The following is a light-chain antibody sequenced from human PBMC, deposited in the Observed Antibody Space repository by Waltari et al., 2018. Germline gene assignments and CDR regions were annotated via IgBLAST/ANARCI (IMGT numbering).Light chain of an antibody. Sequence: EIVLTQSPATLSLSPGERAPLSCRASQSVTNSLAWYQQKPGQAPRLLIYDASNRATGIPARFSGSGSGTDFTLTISSLEPEDFAVYYCQERSNWVFTFGPGTKVDI. J-gene: IGKJ3*01. CDR3: QERSNWVFT. CDR2: DAS. V-gene: IGKV3-11*01. CDR1: QSVTNS.